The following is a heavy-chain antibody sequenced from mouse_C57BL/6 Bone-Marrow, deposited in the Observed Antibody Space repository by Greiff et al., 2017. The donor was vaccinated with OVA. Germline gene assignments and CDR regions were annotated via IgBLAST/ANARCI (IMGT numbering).Heavy chain of an antibody. CDR1: GYTFTDYE. D-gene: IGHD2-5*01. V-gene: IGHV1-15*01. CDR3: TRSFSNYGGFDY. J-gene: IGHJ2*01. CDR2: IDPETGGT. Sequence: VKLMESGAELVRPGASVTLSCKASGYTFTDYEMHWVKQTPVHGLEWIGAIDPETGGTAYNQKFKGKAILTADKSSSTAYMELPSLTSEDSAVYYRTRSFSNYGGFDYWGQGTTLTVSS.